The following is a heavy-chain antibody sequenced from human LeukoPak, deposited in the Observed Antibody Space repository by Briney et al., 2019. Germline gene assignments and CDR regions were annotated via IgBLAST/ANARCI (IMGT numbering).Heavy chain of an antibody. V-gene: IGHV1-69*04. J-gene: IGHJ4*02. CDR1: GGTFSSYT. CDR3: ARDHSVSRGSYFY. CDR2: IIPILGIA. Sequence: ASAKVSCKASGGTFSSYTISWVRQAPGQGLEWMGRIIPILGIANYAQKFQGRVTITADKSTSTAYMELSSLRSEDTAVYYCARDHSVSRGSYFYWGQGTLVTVSS. D-gene: IGHD1-26*01.